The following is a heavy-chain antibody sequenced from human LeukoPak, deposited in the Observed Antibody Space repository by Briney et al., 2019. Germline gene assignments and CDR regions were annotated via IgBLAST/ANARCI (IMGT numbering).Heavy chain of an antibody. D-gene: IGHD3-10*01. Sequence: PGGSLRFSCAASGFTFSSSGKHWVRQAPGKGLEWVAVISYDGSNKYYADSVKGRFTISRDNSKNTLFLQMNSLRAEDTAVYYCAKDQGVWAFDYWGQGTLVTVSS. V-gene: IGHV3-30*18. CDR3: AKDQGVWAFDY. CDR2: ISYDGSNK. CDR1: GFTFSSSG. J-gene: IGHJ4*02.